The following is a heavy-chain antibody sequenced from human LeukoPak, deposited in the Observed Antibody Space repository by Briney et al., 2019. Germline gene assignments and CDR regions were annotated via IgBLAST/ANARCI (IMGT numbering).Heavy chain of an antibody. CDR3: AKVRRMVRGGIDY. CDR2: IDYSGGSS. J-gene: IGHJ4*02. CDR1: GFTLSSYE. D-gene: IGHD3-10*01. V-gene: IGHV3-23*01. Sequence: GGSLRLSCTVSGFTLSSYEMSWIRQAPGKGLEWVSSIDYSGGSSYYADSVKGRFTISRDNAKNSLYLQMNSLRAEDTALYYCAKVRRMVRGGIDYWGQGTLVTVSS.